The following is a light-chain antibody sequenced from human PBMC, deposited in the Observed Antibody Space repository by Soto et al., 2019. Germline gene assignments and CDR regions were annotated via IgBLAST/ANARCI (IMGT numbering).Light chain of an antibody. CDR3: SSYTSSTAYV. Sequence: QSVLAQPASVSGPPGQSITISCTGASSDVGGYDFVSWYQHHPGTPPKLIIYEVTHRPSGVSHRFSGSKSGNTASLTISGLQAEDEADYYCSSYTSSTAYVFGTGTKVTV. V-gene: IGLV2-14*01. CDR1: SSDVGGYDF. CDR2: EVT. J-gene: IGLJ1*01.